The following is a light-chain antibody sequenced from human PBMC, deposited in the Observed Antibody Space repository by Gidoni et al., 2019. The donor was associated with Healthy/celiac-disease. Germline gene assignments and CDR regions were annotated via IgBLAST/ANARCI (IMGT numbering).Light chain of an antibody. CDR3: QVWDSSRDHVV. J-gene: IGLJ2*01. V-gene: IGLV3-21*04. CDR2: YDS. CDR1: NIGSKS. Sequence: SYVLTQPPSVSVAPGKTARITCGGNNIGSKSVHWYQQKPGQAPALVIYYDSDRPSGIPERFSGSNSGNTATLTISRVEAGDEADYYCQVWDSSRDHVVFGGGTKLTVL.